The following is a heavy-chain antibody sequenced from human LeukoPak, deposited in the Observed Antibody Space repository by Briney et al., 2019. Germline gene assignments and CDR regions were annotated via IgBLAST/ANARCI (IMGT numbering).Heavy chain of an antibody. V-gene: IGHV1-2*02. CDR1: GYTFTSYY. CDR2: INPNSGGT. Sequence: ASVKVSCKASGYTFTSYYMHWVRQAPGQGLEWMGWINPNSGGTNYAQKFQGRVTMTRDTSISTAYMELSRLRSDDTAVYYCARVMRYYDILTGYSNWGQGTLVTVSS. CDR3: ARVMRYYDILTGYSN. J-gene: IGHJ4*02. D-gene: IGHD3-9*01.